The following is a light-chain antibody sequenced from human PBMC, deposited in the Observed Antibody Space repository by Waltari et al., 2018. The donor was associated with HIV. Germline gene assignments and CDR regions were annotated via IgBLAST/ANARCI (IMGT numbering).Light chain of an antibody. CDR1: SSDVGGYNY. Sequence: QSALTQPASASGSPGQSIPISCTGTSSDVGGYNYVPWYQQHPGKAPKLMIYVVSYRPSGVSNRFSGSKSGNTASLTISGLQAEDEADYYCSSYTSSSTLYVVFGGGTKLTVL. V-gene: IGLV2-14*01. CDR2: VVS. CDR3: SSYTSSSTLYVV. J-gene: IGLJ2*01.